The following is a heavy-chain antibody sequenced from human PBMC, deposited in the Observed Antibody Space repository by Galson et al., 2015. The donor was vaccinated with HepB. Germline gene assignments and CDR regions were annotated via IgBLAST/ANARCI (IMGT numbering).Heavy chain of an antibody. Sequence: QSGAEVKKPGESLRISCKGSGYSFTSYWISWVRQMPGKGLEWMGRIDPSDSYTNYSPSFQGHVTISADKSISTAYLQWSSLKASDTAMYYCARWEMATMQDQGREYWGQGTLVTVSS. V-gene: IGHV5-10-1*01. CDR3: ARWEMATMQDQGREY. J-gene: IGHJ4*02. CDR1: GYSFTSYW. CDR2: IDPSDSYT. D-gene: IGHD5-24*01.